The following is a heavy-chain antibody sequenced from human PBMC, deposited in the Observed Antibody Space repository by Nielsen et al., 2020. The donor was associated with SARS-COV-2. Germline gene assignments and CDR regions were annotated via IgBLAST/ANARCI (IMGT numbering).Heavy chain of an antibody. CDR3: TSADYSNYLYYYYYMDV. Sequence: GESLKISCAASGFTFSNAWMSWVRQAPGKGLEWVGRIKSKTDGGTTDYAAPVKGRFTISRDDLKNTLYLQMNSLKTEDTAVYYCTSADYSNYLYYYYYMDVWGKGTTVTVSS. CDR1: GFTFSNAW. D-gene: IGHD4-11*01. V-gene: IGHV3-15*01. CDR2: IKSKTDGGTT. J-gene: IGHJ6*03.